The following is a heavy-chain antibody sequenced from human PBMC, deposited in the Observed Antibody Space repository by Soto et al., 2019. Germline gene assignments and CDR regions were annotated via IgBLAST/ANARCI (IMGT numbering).Heavy chain of an antibody. CDR1: GYTFTSYG. D-gene: IGHD3-22*01. V-gene: IGHV1-18*01. J-gene: IGHJ4*02. Sequence: ASVKVSCKASGYTFTSYGISWVRQSPGQGLEWMGWISAYNGNTNYAQKLQGRVTMTTDSSTSIAYMELRSLRSDDTAVFFCARVRNINYYDSSGLIDYWGQGTLVTVSS. CDR3: ARVRNINYYDSSGLIDY. CDR2: ISAYNGNT.